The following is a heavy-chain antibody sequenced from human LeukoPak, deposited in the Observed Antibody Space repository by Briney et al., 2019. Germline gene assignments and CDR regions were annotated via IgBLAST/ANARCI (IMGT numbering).Heavy chain of an antibody. CDR3: AKDGITIFGVVIKFDY. CDR2: TSGSGGST. CDR1: GFTFSSYA. Sequence: GGSLSLSCAASGFTFSSYAMSWVRQAPGKGLEWVSATSGSGGSTYYADSVKGRFTISRDNSKNTLYLQMNSLRAEDTAVYYCAKDGITIFGVVIKFDYWGQGTLVTVSS. J-gene: IGHJ4*02. D-gene: IGHD3-3*01. V-gene: IGHV3-23*01.